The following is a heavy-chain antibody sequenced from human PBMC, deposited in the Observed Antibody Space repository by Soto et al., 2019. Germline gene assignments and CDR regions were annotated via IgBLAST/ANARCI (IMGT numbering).Heavy chain of an antibody. Sequence: ASVKVSCKASGGTFSSYAISWVRQAPGQGLEWMGGIIPIFGTANYAQKFQGRVTITADESTSTAYMELSSLRSEDTAVYYCARDQALISYCSGGSCLPYYYYGMDVWGQGTTVTVSS. J-gene: IGHJ6*02. V-gene: IGHV1-69*13. CDR1: GGTFSSYA. CDR2: IIPIFGTA. CDR3: ARDQALISYCSGGSCLPYYYYGMDV. D-gene: IGHD2-15*01.